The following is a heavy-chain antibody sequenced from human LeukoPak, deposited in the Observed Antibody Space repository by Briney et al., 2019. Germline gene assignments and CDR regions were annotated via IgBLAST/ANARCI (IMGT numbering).Heavy chain of an antibody. Sequence: ASVKVSCKASGYTFTSYGISWVRQAPGQGLEWMGWISAYNGNTNYAQKLQGRVTMTTDTSTSTAYMELRRLRSDDTAVYYCARDTYYDFWSGYYSYFDYWGQGTLVTVSS. CDR1: GYTFTSYG. D-gene: IGHD3-3*01. V-gene: IGHV1-18*01. CDR2: ISAYNGNT. CDR3: ARDTYYDFWSGYYSYFDY. J-gene: IGHJ4*02.